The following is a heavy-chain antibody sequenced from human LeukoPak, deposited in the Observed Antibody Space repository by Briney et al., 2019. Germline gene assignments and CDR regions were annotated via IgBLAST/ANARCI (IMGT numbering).Heavy chain of an antibody. CDR1: GYTFTSYY. CDR2: MNPNSGNT. V-gene: IGHV1-8*02. J-gene: IGHJ4*02. CDR3: ARGNYYDSSGYGR. Sequence: ASVKVSCKASGYTFTSYYMHWVRQATGQGLEWMGWMNPNSGNTGYAQKFQGRVTMTRNTSISTAYMELSSLRSEDTAVYYCARGNYYDSSGYGRWGQGTLVTVSS. D-gene: IGHD3-22*01.